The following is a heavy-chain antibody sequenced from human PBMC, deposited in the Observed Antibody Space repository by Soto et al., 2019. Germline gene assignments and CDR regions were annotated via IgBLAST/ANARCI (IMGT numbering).Heavy chain of an antibody. CDR2: IVVGSGNT. CDR1: GFTFTSSA. J-gene: IGHJ4*02. D-gene: IGHD3-22*01. V-gene: IGHV1-58*01. CDR3: AADIRYDSSGYYFPGY. Sequence: SVKVSCKASGFTFTSSAVQWVRQARGQRLEWIGWIVVGSGNTNYAQKFQERVTITRDMSTSTAYMELSSLRSEDTAVYYCAADIRYDSSGYYFPGYWGQGTLVTVSS.